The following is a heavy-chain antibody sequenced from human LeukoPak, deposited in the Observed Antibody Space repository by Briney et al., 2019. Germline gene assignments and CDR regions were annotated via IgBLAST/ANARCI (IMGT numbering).Heavy chain of an antibody. Sequence: PGGSLRLSCAASGFTFSSYAMHWVRQAPGKGLEWVAVISYDGSNKYYADSVKGRFTISRDNSKNTLYLQLNSLRAEDTAVYYCAKHGTSGYYYFDYWGQGTLVTVSS. J-gene: IGHJ4*02. CDR2: ISYDGSNK. CDR1: GFTFSSYA. CDR3: AKHGTSGYYYFDY. D-gene: IGHD3-22*01. V-gene: IGHV3-30-3*02.